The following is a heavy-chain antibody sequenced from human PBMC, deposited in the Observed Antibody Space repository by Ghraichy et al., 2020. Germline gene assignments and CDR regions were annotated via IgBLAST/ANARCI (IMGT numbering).Heavy chain of an antibody. D-gene: IGHD6-19*01. J-gene: IGHJ3*02. Sequence: ESLNISCTVSGGSISSTTYDWVWIRQPPGKGLEWVANIHNNGSTFYNPSLKSRVTISVDTSKNQIFLRLNSVTAADTAVYFCARLGRLIAVADTLVVDDTFEIWGQGTLVTVSS. CDR2: IHNNGST. V-gene: IGHV4-39*01. CDR3: ARLGRLIAVADTLVVDDTFEI. CDR1: GGSISSTTYD.